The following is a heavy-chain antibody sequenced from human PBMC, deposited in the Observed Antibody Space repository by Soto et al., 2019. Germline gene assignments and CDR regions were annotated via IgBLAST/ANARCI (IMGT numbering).Heavy chain of an antibody. Sequence: SETLSLTCTVSGGSLSSGDYYWSWIRQPPGKGLEWIGYIYYSGSTYYNPSLKSRVTISVDTSKNQFSLKLSSVTAAATAVYYCSRVPYVTTVTKGYFDYWGQGTLVTVSS. CDR1: GGSLSSGDYY. V-gene: IGHV4-30-4*01. J-gene: IGHJ4*02. CDR2: IYYSGST. D-gene: IGHD4-4*01. CDR3: SRVPYVTTVTKGYFDY.